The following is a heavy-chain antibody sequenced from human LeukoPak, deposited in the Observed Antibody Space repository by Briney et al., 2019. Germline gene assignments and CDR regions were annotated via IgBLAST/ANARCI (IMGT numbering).Heavy chain of an antibody. D-gene: IGHD2-2*01. Sequence: SETLSLTCAVYGGSFSGYYWSWIRQPPGKGLEWIGEINHSGSTNYNPSLKSRVTISVDTSKNQFSLKLSSVTAADTAVYYCARRTVRYRSSTSCYSYAIDYWGQGTLVTVSS. CDR2: INHSGST. V-gene: IGHV4-34*01. J-gene: IGHJ4*02. CDR1: GGSFSGYY. CDR3: ARRTVRYRSSTSCYSYAIDY.